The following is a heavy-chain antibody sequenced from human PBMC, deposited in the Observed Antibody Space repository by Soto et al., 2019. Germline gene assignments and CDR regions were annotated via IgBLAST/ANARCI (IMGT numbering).Heavy chain of an antibody. J-gene: IGHJ4*02. Sequence: PGGSLRLSCAASGFTFSSYAMTWVRQVPGKGLECVAVITASGDSTAYLDSVKGRFTISRDNSKNTLFLQMDSLRVEDTALYFCAKGTQGWCNDVTCYPFDSWGQGTLVTVSS. CDR2: ITASGDST. CDR3: AKGTQGWCNDVTCYPFDS. V-gene: IGHV3-23*01. D-gene: IGHD2-15*01. CDR1: GFTFSSYA.